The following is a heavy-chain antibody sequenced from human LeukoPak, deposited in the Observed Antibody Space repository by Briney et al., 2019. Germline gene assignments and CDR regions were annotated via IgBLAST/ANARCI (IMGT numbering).Heavy chain of an antibody. CDR1: GYTFTSYA. CDR2: INTNTGNP. J-gene: IGHJ4*02. CDR3: ARGLSEFYYDSSGYPL. V-gene: IGHV7-4-1*02. D-gene: IGHD3-22*01. Sequence: ASVKVSCKASGYTFTSYAMNWMQQAPGQGLEWMGWINTNTGNPTYVQGFTGRFVFSLDTSVSTAYLQISSLKAEDTAVYYCARGLSEFYYDSSGYPLWGQGTLVTVSS.